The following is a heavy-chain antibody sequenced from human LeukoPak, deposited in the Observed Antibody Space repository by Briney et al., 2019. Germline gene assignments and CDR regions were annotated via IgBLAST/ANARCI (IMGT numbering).Heavy chain of an antibody. Sequence: GGSLRLSCAASGFTVSSNYMSWVRQAPGKGLEWVSVIYSGGSTYYADSVKGRFTISRDNSKNTLYLQMNSLRVEDTAVYYCARDWDWTSSSCYDAFDIWGQGTMVTVSS. V-gene: IGHV3-53*01. D-gene: IGHD2-2*01. CDR1: GFTVSSNY. CDR3: ARDWDWTSSSCYDAFDI. J-gene: IGHJ3*02. CDR2: IYSGGST.